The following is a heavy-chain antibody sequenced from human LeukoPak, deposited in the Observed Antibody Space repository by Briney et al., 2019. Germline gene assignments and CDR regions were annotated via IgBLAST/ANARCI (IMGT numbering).Heavy chain of an antibody. V-gene: IGHV4-61*02. CDR2: IYTSGST. D-gene: IGHD2-2*01. Sequence: SQTLSLTCTVSGGSISSGSYFWSLIRQPGGKGLELIGRIYTSGSTNYNPSLKSRVTITADTSKNQVSLKLSSVTAADTDVYYCAREEVYCSSTSSSADLTDYWGQGTLVTVSS. CDR1: GGSISSGSYF. CDR3: AREEVYCSSTSSSADLTDY. J-gene: IGHJ4*02.